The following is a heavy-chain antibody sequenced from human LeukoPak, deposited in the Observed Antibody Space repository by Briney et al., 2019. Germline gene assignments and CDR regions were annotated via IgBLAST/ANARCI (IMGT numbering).Heavy chain of an antibody. CDR3: ARDPLYGETVDACRGTGCFDY. Sequence: QPGGSLRLSCAASGFTFSSYEMNWVRQAPGKGLEWVSYISSSGSTIYYADSVKGRFTISRDNAKNSLYLQMNSLRAEDTAVYYCARDPLYGETVDACRGTGCFDYWGQGTLVTVSS. D-gene: IGHD4-17*01. V-gene: IGHV3-48*03. CDR2: ISSSGSTI. CDR1: GFTFSSYE. J-gene: IGHJ4*02.